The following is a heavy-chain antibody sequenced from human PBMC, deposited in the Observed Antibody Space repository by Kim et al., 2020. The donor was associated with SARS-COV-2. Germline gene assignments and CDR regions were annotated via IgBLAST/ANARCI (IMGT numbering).Heavy chain of an antibody. Sequence: GGSLRLSCAASGFTFSDYYMSWIRQAPGKGLEWVSYISSSGSTIYYADSVKGRFTISRDNAKNSLYLQMNSLRAEDTAVYYCARDRYEAVTTGPGAFDIWGQGTMVTVSS. CDR3: ARDRYEAVTTGPGAFDI. J-gene: IGHJ3*02. D-gene: IGHD4-17*01. CDR1: GFTFSDYY. V-gene: IGHV3-11*01. CDR2: ISSSGSTI.